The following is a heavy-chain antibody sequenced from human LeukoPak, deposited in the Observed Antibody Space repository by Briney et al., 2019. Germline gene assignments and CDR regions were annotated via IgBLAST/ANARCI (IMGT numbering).Heavy chain of an antibody. D-gene: IGHD5-24*01. J-gene: IGHJ4*02. CDR3: ARTTMGRDGYNPREDLDY. Sequence: ASVKVSFKASGGAFSSYAISWVRQAPGQGLEWMGRIIPIFGTANYAQKFQGRVTITTDESTSTAYMELSSLRSEDTAVYYCARTTMGRDGYNPREDLDYWGQGTLVTVS. V-gene: IGHV1-69*05. CDR2: IIPIFGTA. CDR1: GGAFSSYA.